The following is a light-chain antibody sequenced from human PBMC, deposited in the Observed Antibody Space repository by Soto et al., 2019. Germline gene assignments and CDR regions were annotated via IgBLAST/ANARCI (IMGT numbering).Light chain of an antibody. V-gene: IGKV3-15*01. Sequence: IGITPTPATLSVFPGERATLPCRASQGDRSNLARYQQTPSQAPGLLIYGASTRATGIPAKFSGSGSGTEFTLTISSLQSEDFAVYSCEQYTNWPITSGQGARL. CDR1: QGDRSN. CDR3: EQYTNWPIT. CDR2: GAS. J-gene: IGKJ5*01.